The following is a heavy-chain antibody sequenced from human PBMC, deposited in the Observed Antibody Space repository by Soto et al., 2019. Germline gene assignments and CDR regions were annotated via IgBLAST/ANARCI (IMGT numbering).Heavy chain of an antibody. D-gene: IGHD3-22*01. CDR2: ISAYNGNT. J-gene: IGHJ4*02. CDR1: CYSFTSYG. V-gene: IGHV1-18*01. CDR3: ARVGDGITMIVVEDY. Sequence: GSSEKVSYQASCYSFTSYGISWVRQAPGQGLEWMGWISAYNGNTNYAQKLQGRVTMTTDTSTSTAYMELRSLRSDDTAVYYCARVGDGITMIVVEDYWGQGTLVTVSS.